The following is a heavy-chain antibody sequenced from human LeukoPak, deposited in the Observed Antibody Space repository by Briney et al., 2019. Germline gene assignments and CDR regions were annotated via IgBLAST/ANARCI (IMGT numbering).Heavy chain of an antibody. V-gene: IGHV1-69*13. CDR3: ARVNFGVVQNYYYYGMDV. Sequence: SVKVSCKASGGTSSSYAISWVRQAPGQGLEWMGGIIPIFGTANYAQKFQGRVTITADESTSTAYMELSSLRSEDTAVYYCARVNFGVVQNYYYYGMDVWGQGTTVTVSS. J-gene: IGHJ6*02. D-gene: IGHD3-3*01. CDR1: GGTSSSYA. CDR2: IIPIFGTA.